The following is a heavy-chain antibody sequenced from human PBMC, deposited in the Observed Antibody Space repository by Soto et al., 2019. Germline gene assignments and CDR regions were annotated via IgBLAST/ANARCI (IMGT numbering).Heavy chain of an antibody. Sequence: EVQLVESGGGLVQPGRSLRLSCAASGFTFDDYAMHWVRQAPGKGLEWVSGISWNSGSIGYADSVKGRFTISRDNAKNSLYLQMNSLRAEDTALYYCAKDSKYQLLDFYYYGMDVWGQGTTVTVSS. CDR2: ISWNSGSI. J-gene: IGHJ6*02. CDR1: GFTFDDYA. V-gene: IGHV3-9*01. D-gene: IGHD2-2*01. CDR3: AKDSKYQLLDFYYYGMDV.